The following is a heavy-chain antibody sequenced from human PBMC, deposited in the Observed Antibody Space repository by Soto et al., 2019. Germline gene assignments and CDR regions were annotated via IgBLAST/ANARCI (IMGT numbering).Heavy chain of an antibody. Sequence: GASVKVSCKASGYTFTSYDINWVRQATGQGLEWMGWMNPNSGNTGYAQKFKGRVTMTRNTSISTAYMELSSLRSEDTAVYYCARGPRLLETSRFDPWGQGTLVTVSS. V-gene: IGHV1-8*01. CDR1: GYTFTSYD. CDR2: MNPNSGNT. CDR3: ARGPRLLETSRFDP. D-gene: IGHD2-15*01. J-gene: IGHJ5*02.